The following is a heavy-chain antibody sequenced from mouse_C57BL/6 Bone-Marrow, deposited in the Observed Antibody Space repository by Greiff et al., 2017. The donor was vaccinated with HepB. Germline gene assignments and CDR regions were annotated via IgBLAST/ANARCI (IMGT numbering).Heavy chain of an antibody. CDR3: ARDRFDFYFDY. V-gene: IGHV5-6*02. Sequence: DVKLQESGGDLVKPGGSLKLSCAASGFAFSTSGMSWVRQTPDKRLEWVATINTGGSYTYYAYNVRGRFTISRDTAKNTLFLLMSSLKSEDSAIYYCARDRFDFYFDYWGQGTTLTVSS. CDR1: GFAFSTSG. D-gene: IGHD2-14*01. CDR2: INTGGSYT. J-gene: IGHJ2*01.